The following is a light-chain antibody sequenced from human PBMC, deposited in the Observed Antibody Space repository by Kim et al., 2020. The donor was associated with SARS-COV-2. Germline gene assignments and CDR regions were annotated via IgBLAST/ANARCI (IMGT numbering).Light chain of an antibody. CDR1: SSNIGSNT. J-gene: IGLJ3*02. Sequence: PGQRVTISCSGRSSNIGSNTVNWYQPLPGTAPKLLIYSNNQRPSGVPDRFSGSKSGTSASLAISGLQSEDEADYYCAAWDDSLNGVFGGGTQLTVL. CDR2: SNN. CDR3: AAWDDSLNGV. V-gene: IGLV1-44*01.